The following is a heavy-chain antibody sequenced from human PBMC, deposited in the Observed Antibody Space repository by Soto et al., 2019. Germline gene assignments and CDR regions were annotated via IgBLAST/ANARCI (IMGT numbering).Heavy chain of an antibody. V-gene: IGHV4-59*01. CDR3: ARDSGYDYFYGMDV. CDR2: IYYNGST. D-gene: IGHD5-12*01. J-gene: IGHJ6*02. Sequence: SETLSLTCTVSGGSISDFYWSWIRQPPGKGLGWIGYIYYNGSTNYNPSLKSRVTISLDTSKKQFSLKLSSVTAADTAVYYCARDSGYDYFYGMDVWGQGTTVTVSS. CDR1: GGSISDFY.